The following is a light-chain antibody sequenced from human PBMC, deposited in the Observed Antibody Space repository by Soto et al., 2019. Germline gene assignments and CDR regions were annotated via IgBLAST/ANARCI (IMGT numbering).Light chain of an antibody. CDR3: QSYDSSLPVV. Sequence: QSVLTQPPSVSGAPGQRVTISCTGSSSNIGAGYDVHWYQQLPGTAPKLPIYGNSNRPSGVPDRFSGSKSGTSASLAITGLQAEDEADHYCQSYDSSLPVVFGGGTKLTVL. CDR2: GNS. CDR1: SSNIGAGYD. V-gene: IGLV1-40*01. J-gene: IGLJ2*01.